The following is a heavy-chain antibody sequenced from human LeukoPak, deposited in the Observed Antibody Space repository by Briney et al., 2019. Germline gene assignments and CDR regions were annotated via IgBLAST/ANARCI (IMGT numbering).Heavy chain of an antibody. Sequence: GGSLRLSCAASGFTVSSNEMSWVRQAPGKGLEWVSSISGGSTYYADSVKGRFTISRDNSKNTLYLQMNSLRAEDTAVYYCAKDYYDSSGYSPYYFDYWGQGTLVTVSS. CDR2: ISGGST. CDR3: AKDYYDSSGYSPYYFDY. V-gene: IGHV3-38-3*01. J-gene: IGHJ4*02. CDR1: GFTVSSNE. D-gene: IGHD3-22*01.